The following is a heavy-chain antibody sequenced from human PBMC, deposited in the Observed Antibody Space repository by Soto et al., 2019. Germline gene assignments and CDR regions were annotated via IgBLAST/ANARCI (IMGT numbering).Heavy chain of an antibody. J-gene: IGHJ6*02. CDR1: GFTFSMYS. CDR3: ARDHLILPAHDFFYGSDV. Sequence: HPGGSLRLSCEVSGFTFSMYSMSWVRQSPGKGLEWVAKTPQDGVDGHYADSVKGRFTISRDNGKNSLYLQLNNLRAEDTAVYYCARDHLILPAHDFFYGSDVWGRGATVTVSS. V-gene: IGHV3-7*03. CDR2: TPQDGVDG. D-gene: IGHD2-21*02.